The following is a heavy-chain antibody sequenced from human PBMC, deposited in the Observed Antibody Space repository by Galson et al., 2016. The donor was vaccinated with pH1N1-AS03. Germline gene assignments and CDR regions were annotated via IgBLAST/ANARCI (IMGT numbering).Heavy chain of an antibody. CDR1: GGSVSSGGYF. Sequence: ETLSLTCTVSGGSVSSGGYFWSWLRQPPGERLEWIAYIYYTGATNYNPSLKSRITISIDTSKNQFSLNLSSVTAADTATYYCTTRKYELLRYFSYWGQGALVTVSS. CDR3: TTRKYELLRYFSY. V-gene: IGHV4-61*08. CDR2: IYYTGAT. D-gene: IGHD1-26*01. J-gene: IGHJ4*02.